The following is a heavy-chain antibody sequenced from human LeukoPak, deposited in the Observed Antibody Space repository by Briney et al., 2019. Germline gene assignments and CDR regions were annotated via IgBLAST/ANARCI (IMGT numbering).Heavy chain of an antibody. Sequence: PGGSLRLSCAASGFTFSNYAMNWVRQAPGKGLEWVSVISGSGGSTDYADSVKGRFTISRDNSKNTVYPQMNSLRAEDTAIYFCAKDGAATIYYFAYWGQGTLVTVSS. CDR1: GFTFSNYA. D-gene: IGHD5-12*01. V-gene: IGHV3-23*01. J-gene: IGHJ4*02. CDR2: ISGSGGST. CDR3: AKDGAATIYYFAY.